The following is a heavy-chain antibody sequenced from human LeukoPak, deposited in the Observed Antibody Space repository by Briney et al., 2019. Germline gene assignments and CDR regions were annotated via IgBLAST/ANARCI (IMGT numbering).Heavy chain of an antibody. D-gene: IGHD3-22*01. V-gene: IGHV3-7*01. CDR2: INRDGSQK. J-gene: IGHJ4*02. Sequence: PGGSLRLSCAASGFSLSAYWMTWVRQAPGKGLEWVANINRDGSQKNHVDSVKGRFTISRDNAKNSLYLQMNSLRAEDTAVYYCARDQYYDSSGYGYWGQGTLVTVSS. CDR1: GFSLSAYW. CDR3: ARDQYYDSSGYGY.